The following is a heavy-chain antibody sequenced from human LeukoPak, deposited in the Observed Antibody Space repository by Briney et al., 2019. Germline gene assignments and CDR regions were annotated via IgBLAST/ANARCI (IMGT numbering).Heavy chain of an antibody. Sequence: ASVKVSCKASGCTFTDHYLHWVRQAPGQGLECLGWINPDSGVTTYAQRFQGRVTMIRDTSISTAYMELNRLRSDDTAVYFCARVMGTRGYAYWGQGTLVTVSS. CDR2: INPDSGVT. CDR3: ARVMGTRGYAY. CDR1: GCTFTDHY. D-gene: IGHD3-3*01. V-gene: IGHV1-2*02. J-gene: IGHJ4*02.